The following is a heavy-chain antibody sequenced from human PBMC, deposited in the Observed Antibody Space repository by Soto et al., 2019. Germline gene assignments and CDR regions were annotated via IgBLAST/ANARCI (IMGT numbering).Heavy chain of an antibody. J-gene: IGHJ4*02. Sequence: GGSLRLSCATSGFTFSNYALPWVRRAPGKGLEWVSAISGNGVSTYYADSVKGRTNISTDTTQNSLYRQMNILRDEDTAEYYSANNGGYDYYYSRGIVYGARGTLVHGSS. V-gene: IGHV3-23*01. CDR2: ISGNGVST. CDR3: ANNGGYDYYYSRGIVY. CDR1: GFTFSNYA. D-gene: IGHD2-15*01.